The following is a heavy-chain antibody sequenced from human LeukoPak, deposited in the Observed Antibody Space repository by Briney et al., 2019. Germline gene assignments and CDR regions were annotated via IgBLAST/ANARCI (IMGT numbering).Heavy chain of an antibody. D-gene: IGHD1-26*01. J-gene: IGHJ5*02. CDR3: VREKVGPRCSAP. CDR2: TRNKANSYTT. V-gene: IGHV3-72*01. Sequence: GGSLRLSCAASGFTFSDHYMDWVRQAPGKGLEWVGRTRNKANSYTTEYAASVKGRFTISRDDSKNSLYLQMNSLETEDTAVYSCVREKVGPRCSAPWGQETLVTVS. CDR1: GFTFSDHY.